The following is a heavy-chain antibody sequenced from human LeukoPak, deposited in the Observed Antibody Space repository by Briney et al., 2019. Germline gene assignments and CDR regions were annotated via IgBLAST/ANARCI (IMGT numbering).Heavy chain of an antibody. J-gene: IGHJ4*02. CDR3: ARAGTRRLRYFDWLSLGGSDY. D-gene: IGHD3-9*01. CDR2: ISTTSDYI. CDR1: GFTFSSYN. Sequence: GGSLRLSCAASGFTFSSYNMNWVRQAPGKGLEWVSSISTTSDYIYYADSVKGRFTISRDSAKNSLYLQMNSLRAEDTAVYYCARAGTRRLRYFDWLSLGGSDYWGQGTLVTVSS. V-gene: IGHV3-21*01.